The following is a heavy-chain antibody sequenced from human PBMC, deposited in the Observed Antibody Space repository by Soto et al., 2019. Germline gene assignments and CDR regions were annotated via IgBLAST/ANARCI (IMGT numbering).Heavy chain of an antibody. V-gene: IGHV4-31*03. D-gene: IGHD3-10*01. J-gene: IGHJ4*02. CDR1: GGSISSDAYY. Sequence: QVQLQESGPGLVKPSQTLSLTCTVSGGSISSDAYYWTWIRQHPGKGLEWIGYIYDSVTTYYNPDLKSRVTISVDTSKNQFSLKLSSVTAADTAVDYCASVRWFGTPEDYWGQGTLVTVSS. CDR2: IYDSVTT. CDR3: ASVRWFGTPEDY.